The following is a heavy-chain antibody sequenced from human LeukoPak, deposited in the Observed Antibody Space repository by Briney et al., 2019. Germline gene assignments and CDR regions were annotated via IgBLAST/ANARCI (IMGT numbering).Heavy chain of an antibody. Sequence: PSETLSLTCTVSGGSISSSSYYWGWIRQPPGKGLEWIESIYYSGSTYYNPSLKSRVTISVDTSKNQFSLKLSSVTAADTAVYYCARHGHSGYFDYWGQGTLVTVSS. CDR1: GGSISSSSYY. J-gene: IGHJ4*02. D-gene: IGHD1-26*01. V-gene: IGHV4-39*01. CDR2: IYYSGST. CDR3: ARHGHSGYFDY.